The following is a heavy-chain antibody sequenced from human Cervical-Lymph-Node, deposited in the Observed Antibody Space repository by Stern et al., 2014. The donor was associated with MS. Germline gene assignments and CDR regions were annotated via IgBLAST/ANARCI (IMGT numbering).Heavy chain of an antibody. CDR2: IYPSDSDT. V-gene: IGHV5-51*03. CDR1: GYTFTTYW. Sequence: EVQLVESGAEVKKPGESLKISCKGSGYTFTTYWIGWVRQMPGKGLEWMGIIYPSDSDTRYNPSFQGQVTMSADKSISTAYLQWSSLKASDTAMYYCARRCSSGWCADYWGQGTLVTVSS. CDR3: ARRCSSGWCADY. D-gene: IGHD6-19*01. J-gene: IGHJ4*02.